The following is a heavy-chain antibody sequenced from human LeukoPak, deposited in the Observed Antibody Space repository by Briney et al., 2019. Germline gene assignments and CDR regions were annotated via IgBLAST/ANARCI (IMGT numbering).Heavy chain of an antibody. J-gene: IGHJ6*03. Sequence: PSETLSLTCTVSGGSISSGSYYWSWIRQPAGKGLEWIGRIYTSGSTNYNPSLKSRVTISVDTSKNQFSLKLSSVTAADTAVYYCARDEFYYDTSGYYPNYYYYMDVRGKGTTVTVSS. CDR1: GGSISSGSYY. CDR3: ARDEFYYDTSGYYPNYYYYMDV. CDR2: IYTSGST. V-gene: IGHV4-61*02. D-gene: IGHD3-22*01.